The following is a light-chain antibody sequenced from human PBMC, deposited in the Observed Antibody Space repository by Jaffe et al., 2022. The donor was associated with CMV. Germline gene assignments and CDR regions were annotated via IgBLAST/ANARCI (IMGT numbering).Light chain of an antibody. CDR2: RVS. J-gene: IGKJ5*01. Sequence: DVVMTQSPLSLPVTLGQPASISCRSSQSLVDSDGNTCFHWFQQRPGQSPRRLIYRVSNRDSGVPDRFSGSGSGTDFTLKISRVEAEDVGVYYCMQCTHWPPITFGQGTRLEIK. CDR1: QSLVDSDGNTC. CDR3: MQCTHWPPIT. V-gene: IGKV2-30*01.